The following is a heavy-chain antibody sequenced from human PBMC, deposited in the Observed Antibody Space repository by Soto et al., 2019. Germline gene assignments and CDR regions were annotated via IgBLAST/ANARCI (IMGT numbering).Heavy chain of an antibody. CDR1: GFTFSGHW. J-gene: IGHJ6*02. D-gene: IGHD5-18*01. CDR2: INSDGTST. CDR3: ARGYNYIIGLGMDV. Sequence: GGSLRLSCAASGFTFSGHWMHWVRQAPGKGLVWVSRINSDGTSTIYADFVKGRFTISRDNAKNTLYLQMNSLRVEDTAVYYCARGYNYIIGLGMDVWGQGTTVTVSS. V-gene: IGHV3-74*01.